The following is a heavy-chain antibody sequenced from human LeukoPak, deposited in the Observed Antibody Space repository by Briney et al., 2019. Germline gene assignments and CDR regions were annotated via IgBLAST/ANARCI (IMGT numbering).Heavy chain of an antibody. CDR2: MNPNSGNT. J-gene: IGHJ5*02. CDR1: VYTFTSYD. CDR3: ARPGYDNWFDP. D-gene: IGHD5-12*01. Sequence: ASVKVSCKASVYTFTSYDINWVRQATGQGLEWMGWMNPNSGNTGYAQKFQGRVTMTRHTSISTDYMELSSLRSEDTAVYYCARPGYDNWFDPWGQGTLVTVSS. V-gene: IGHV1-8*01.